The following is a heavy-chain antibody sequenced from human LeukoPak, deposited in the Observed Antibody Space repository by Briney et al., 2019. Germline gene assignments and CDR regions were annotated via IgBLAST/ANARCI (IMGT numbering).Heavy chain of an antibody. D-gene: IGHD3-10*02. V-gene: IGHV3-48*03. CDR3: AELGITMIGGV. Sequence: PGGSLRLSCAASGFTFSSYEMNWVRQAPGKGLEWVSYISSSGNTIYYADSVRDRFTISRDNAKNSLYLQMNSLRAEDTAVYYCAELGITMIGGVWGKGTTVTISS. J-gene: IGHJ6*04. CDR2: ISSSGNTI. CDR1: GFTFSSYE.